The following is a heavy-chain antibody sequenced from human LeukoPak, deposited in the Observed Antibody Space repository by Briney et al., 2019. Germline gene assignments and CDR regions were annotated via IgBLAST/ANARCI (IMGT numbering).Heavy chain of an antibody. CDR1: GFTFFTYS. Sequence: GMSLRLSCAASGFTFFTYSMHWVRQAPGKGLEWLAVPSFDENNKYYADSVRGRFTISRDNSKNTVYLQMDSLRPEDTAIYYCAKDSYGGYNDFGIDSWGQGTLVSVSS. CDR2: PSFDENNK. J-gene: IGHJ4*02. CDR3: AKDSYGGYNDFGIDS. D-gene: IGHD5-12*01. V-gene: IGHV3-30*18.